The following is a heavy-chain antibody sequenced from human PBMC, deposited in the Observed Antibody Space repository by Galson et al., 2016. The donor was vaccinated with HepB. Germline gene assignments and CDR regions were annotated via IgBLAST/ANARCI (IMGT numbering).Heavy chain of an antibody. CDR3: ARLGATVLDY. J-gene: IGHJ4*02. Sequence: SVKVSCKASGGTLSSYTISWVRQAPGQELEWMGGILPIFGTANYAQKFQGRVTITADESTSTAYMELSSLKSEDTAIYYCARLGATVLDYWGQGTLVTVSS. D-gene: IGHD3-16*01. CDR1: GGTLSSYT. V-gene: IGHV1-69*13. CDR2: ILPIFGTA.